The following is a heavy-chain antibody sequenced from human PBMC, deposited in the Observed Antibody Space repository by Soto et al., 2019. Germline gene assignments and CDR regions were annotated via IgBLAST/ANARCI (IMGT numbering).Heavy chain of an antibody. Sequence: ASVKVSCKVSGYTLTELSMHWVRQAPGKGLDWMGGFDPEDGETIYAQKFQGRVTMTEDTSTDTAYMELSSLRSEDTAVYYCATWAYYDILTGPGPYYYYGMDVWGQGTTVTVSS. V-gene: IGHV1-24*01. J-gene: IGHJ6*02. CDR1: GYTLTELS. CDR2: FDPEDGET. D-gene: IGHD3-9*01. CDR3: ATWAYYDILTGPGPYYYYGMDV.